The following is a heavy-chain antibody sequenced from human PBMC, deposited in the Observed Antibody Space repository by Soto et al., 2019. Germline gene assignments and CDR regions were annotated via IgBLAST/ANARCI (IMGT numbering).Heavy chain of an antibody. Sequence: EVQLVESGGDLVQPGRSLRLSCAASGFSFGDYGMHWVRQAPGKGLEWVSGISWKSASIGYADSVKGRFTISRDNAKNLLYLQMNSLSAEDTALYHCVKSRGGTANGLDVWGQGTTVTVSS. CDR3: VKSRGGTANGLDV. CDR1: GFSFGDYG. CDR2: ISWKSASI. J-gene: IGHJ6*02. D-gene: IGHD2-15*01. V-gene: IGHV3-9*01.